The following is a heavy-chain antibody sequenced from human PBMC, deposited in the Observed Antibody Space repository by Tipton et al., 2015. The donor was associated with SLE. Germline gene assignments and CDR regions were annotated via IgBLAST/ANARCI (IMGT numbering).Heavy chain of an antibody. CDR3: ARHAFWPGNKKNPDNWFHP. Sequence: GLVKPSETLSHTCTVSGGSISPYYWSWIRQPPGKGLEWIGYISYTGDTKYNPPLKSRVTISYDTSETRFSLKMTSVAAADTAVYYCARHAFWPGNKKNPDNWFHPWGQGALVTVSS. CDR2: ISYTGDT. V-gene: IGHV4-59*08. J-gene: IGHJ5*02. CDR1: GGSISPYY.